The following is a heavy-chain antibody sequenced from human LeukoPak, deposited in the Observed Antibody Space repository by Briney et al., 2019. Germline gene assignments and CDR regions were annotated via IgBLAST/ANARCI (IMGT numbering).Heavy chain of an antibody. CDR2: IYHSGST. CDR3: ARDLSDDYSNYWFDP. CDR1: GGSISSSNW. Sequence: PSGTLSLTCAVSGGSISSSNWWSWVRQPPGKGLEWIGEIYHSGSTNYNPSLKSRVTISVDKSKNQFSLKLSSVTAADTAVYYCARDLSDDYSNYWFDPWGQGTLVTVSS. D-gene: IGHD4-11*01. V-gene: IGHV4-4*02. J-gene: IGHJ5*02.